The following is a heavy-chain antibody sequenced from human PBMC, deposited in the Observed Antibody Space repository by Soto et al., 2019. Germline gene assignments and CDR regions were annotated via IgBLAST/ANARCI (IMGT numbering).Heavy chain of an antibody. CDR3: AKDDAPRGGPLSYYFDY. J-gene: IGHJ4*02. V-gene: IGHV3-30*18. D-gene: IGHD3-10*01. CDR2: ISYDGSNK. CDR1: GFTFSSYG. Sequence: GSLRLSCAASGFTFSSYGMHWVRQAPGKGLEWVAAISYDGSNKYYADSVKGRFTISRDNSKNTLYLQMNSLRAEDTAVYYCAKDDAPRGGPLSYYFDYWGKGTLVTVSS.